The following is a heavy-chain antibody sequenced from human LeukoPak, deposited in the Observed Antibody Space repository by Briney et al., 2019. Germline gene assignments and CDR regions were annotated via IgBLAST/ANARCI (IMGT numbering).Heavy chain of an antibody. CDR1: GVSFNIYA. CDR3: AREIFGSGSYPDF. D-gene: IGHD3-10*01. Sequence: PGGALRLSCAASGVSFNIYAMHWVREAPGKGREWGTLIWHDGRDKFYIDSVRGGFTISRDNSKNTVYLQMNRLSAEDTAVYYCAREIFGSGSYPDFWGQGTLVTVSS. J-gene: IGHJ4*02. CDR2: IWHDGRDK. V-gene: IGHV3-33*01.